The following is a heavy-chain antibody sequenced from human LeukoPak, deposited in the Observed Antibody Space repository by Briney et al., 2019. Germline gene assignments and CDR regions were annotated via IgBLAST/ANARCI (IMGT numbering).Heavy chain of an antibody. D-gene: IGHD2-2*02. CDR3: ARVSVLYPDAFDI. CDR2: ISSSGSTI. J-gene: IGHJ3*02. Sequence: GGSLRLSCAASGFTFSSYEMDWVRQAPGKGLEWVSYISSSGSTIYYADSVKGRFTISRDNAKNSLYLQMNSLRAEDTAVYYCARVSVLYPDAFDIWGQGTMVTVSS. CDR1: GFTFSSYE. V-gene: IGHV3-48*03.